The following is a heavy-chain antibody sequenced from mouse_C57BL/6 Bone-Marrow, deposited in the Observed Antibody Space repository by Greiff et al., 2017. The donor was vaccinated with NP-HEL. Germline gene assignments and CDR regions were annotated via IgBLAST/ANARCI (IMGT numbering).Heavy chain of an antibody. D-gene: IGHD1-1*01. CDR1: GYTFTSYW. CDR2: INPSSGYT. Sequence: QVQLKESGAELAKPGASVKLSCKASGYTFTSYWMHWVNQRPGQGLEWIGYINPSSGYTKYNQKFKDKATLTADKSSSTAYMQLSSLTYEDSAVYYCASPRGGITTVVAGDFDYWGQGTTLTVSS. CDR3: ASPRGGITTVVAGDFDY. V-gene: IGHV1-7*01. J-gene: IGHJ2*01.